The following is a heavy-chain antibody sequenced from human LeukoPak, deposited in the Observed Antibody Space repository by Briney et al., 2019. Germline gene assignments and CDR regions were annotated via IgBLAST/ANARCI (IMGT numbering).Heavy chain of an antibody. V-gene: IGHV1-69*13. J-gene: IGHJ6*02. CDR3: ARSRGDYSVYYYGMDV. CDR1: GYTFTSYD. CDR2: IIPIFGTA. D-gene: IGHD4-11*01. Sequence: GASVKVSCKASGYTFTSYDINWVRQAPGQGLEWMGGIIPIFGTANYAQKFQGRVTITADESTSTAYMELSSLRSEDTAVYYCARSRGDYSVYYYGMDVWGQGTTVTVSS.